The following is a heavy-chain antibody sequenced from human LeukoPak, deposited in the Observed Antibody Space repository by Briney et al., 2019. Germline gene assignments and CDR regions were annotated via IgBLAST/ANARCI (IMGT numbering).Heavy chain of an antibody. D-gene: IGHD6-19*01. CDR2: ISSSSSTI. CDR1: GFTFSSYS. V-gene: IGHV3-48*01. Sequence: GGSLRLSCAASGFTFSSYSMNWVRQAPGKGLEWVSYISSSSSTIYYADSVKGRFTISRDNPKNTLYLQMNSLRAEDTAVYYCARRSGIAVAGAFDYWGRGTLVTVSS. CDR3: ARRSGIAVAGAFDY. J-gene: IGHJ4*02.